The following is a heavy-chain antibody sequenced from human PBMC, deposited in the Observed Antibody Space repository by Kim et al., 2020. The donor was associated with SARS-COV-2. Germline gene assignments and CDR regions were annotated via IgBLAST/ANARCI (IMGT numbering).Heavy chain of an antibody. CDR3: ARELGRYYYYGMDV. V-gene: IGHV1-3*01. Sequence: YSQKCQGRVTITRDTSASTAYMELSSLRSEDTAVYYCARELGRYYYYGMDVWGQGTTVTVSS. D-gene: IGHD3-3*01. J-gene: IGHJ6*02.